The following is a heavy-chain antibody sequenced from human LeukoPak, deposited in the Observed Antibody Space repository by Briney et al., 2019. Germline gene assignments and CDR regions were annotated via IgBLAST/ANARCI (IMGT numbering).Heavy chain of an antibody. CDR1: GFTVSSNY. CDR3: ARVISVAGYDY. CDR2: IYSGGST. Sequence: GGSLRLSCAASGFTVSSNYMSWVRQAPGKGLEWVSVIYSGGSTYYADPVKGRFTISRDNAKNSLYLQMNSLRAEDTAVYYCARVISVAGYDYWGQGTLVTVSS. J-gene: IGHJ4*02. V-gene: IGHV3-53*01. D-gene: IGHD6-19*01.